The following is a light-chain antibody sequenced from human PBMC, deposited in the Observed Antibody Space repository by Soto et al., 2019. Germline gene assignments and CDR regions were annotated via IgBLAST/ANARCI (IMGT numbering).Light chain of an antibody. CDR3: QQRSNWSPWT. J-gene: IGKJ1*01. Sequence: ILTTYPPGTRLYSERSRASLSWPASQSVSSSYLAWYQQKPGQAPRLLIYGASTRATGIPARFGGSGSGTDVTLATSSLEPEDFAVYYCQQRSNWSPWTCGPGTKVDIK. CDR1: QSVSSSY. CDR2: GAS. V-gene: IGKV3D-20*02.